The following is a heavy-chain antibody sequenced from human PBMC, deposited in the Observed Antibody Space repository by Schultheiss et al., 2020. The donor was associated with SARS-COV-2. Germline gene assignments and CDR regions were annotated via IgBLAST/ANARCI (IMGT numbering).Heavy chain of an antibody. CDR3: ARVRGRYYDFWSGLRFDP. Sequence: GESMKISCAASGFTFSSYAMHWVRQAPGKGLEWVAVISYDGSNKYYADSVKGRFTISRDNSKNTLYLQMNSLRAEDTAVYYCARVRGRYYDFWSGLRFDPWGQGPWSPSPQ. CDR2: ISYDGSNK. CDR1: GFTFSSYA. J-gene: IGHJ5*02. V-gene: IGHV3-30-3*01. D-gene: IGHD3-3*01.